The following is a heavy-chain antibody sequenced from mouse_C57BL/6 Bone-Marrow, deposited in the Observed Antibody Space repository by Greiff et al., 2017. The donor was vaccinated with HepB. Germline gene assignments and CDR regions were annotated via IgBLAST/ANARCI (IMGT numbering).Heavy chain of an antibody. CDR3: ASGGIYYDYDNYAMDY. CDR2: IDPSDSYT. V-gene: IGHV1-50*01. J-gene: IGHJ4*01. CDR1: GYTFTSYW. D-gene: IGHD2-4*01. Sequence: VQLQQPGAELVKPGASVKLSCKASGYTFTSYWIQWVKQRPGQGLEWIGEIDPSDSYTNYNQKFKGKATLTVDTSSSTAYMQLSSLTSEDSAVYYCASGGIYYDYDNYAMDYWGQGTSVTVSS.